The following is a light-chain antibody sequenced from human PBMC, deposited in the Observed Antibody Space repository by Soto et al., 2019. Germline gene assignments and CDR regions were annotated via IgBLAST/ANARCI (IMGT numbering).Light chain of an antibody. CDR1: SSDVGGYNY. Sequence: QSALTQPASVSGSPGQSITISCTGTSSDVGGYNYVSWYQQHPGKAPKLMIFDVSNRPSGVSNRFSGSKSDNTASLTIPGLQAEDEADYYCNSYTSSSPLYVFGTGTKVTVL. V-gene: IGLV2-14*01. CDR3: NSYTSSSPLYV. CDR2: DVS. J-gene: IGLJ1*01.